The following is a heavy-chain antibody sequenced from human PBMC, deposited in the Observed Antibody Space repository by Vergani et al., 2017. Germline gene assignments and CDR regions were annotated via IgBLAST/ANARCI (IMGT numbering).Heavy chain of an antibody. D-gene: IGHD3-3*01. CDR2: ISSSGST. J-gene: IGHJ3*02. CDR1: GGSISSHFYY. Sequence: HLQESGPGLLKASETLSLTCTVSGGSISSHFYYWGWIRQSPGKGLEWIGSISSSGSTYNNPSLQSRVSMSIDTSKNQVSLKLSSVTAADTAVYYCARLRDFWSGYYTGSDAFDIWGQGTMVTVSS. V-gene: IGHV4-39*01. CDR3: ARLRDFWSGYYTGSDAFDI.